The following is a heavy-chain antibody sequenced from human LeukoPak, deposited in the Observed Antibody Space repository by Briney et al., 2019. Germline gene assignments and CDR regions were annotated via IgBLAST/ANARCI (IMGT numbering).Heavy chain of an antibody. CDR2: IYYSGST. Sequence: SETLSLTCTVSGGSISSSSYYWGWIRQPPGKGLEWIGSIYYSGSTYYNPSLNSRVTISVETSKNEFSLKLSSVTAADTAVYYCARGLYYYDSSGSDHYYYYMDVWGKGTTVTVSS. J-gene: IGHJ6*03. CDR3: ARGLYYYDSSGSDHYYYYMDV. D-gene: IGHD3-22*01. V-gene: IGHV4-39*01. CDR1: GGSISSSSYY.